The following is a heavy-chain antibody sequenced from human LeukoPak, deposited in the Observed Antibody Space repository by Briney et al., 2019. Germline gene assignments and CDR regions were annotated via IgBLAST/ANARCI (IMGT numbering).Heavy chain of an antibody. Sequence: PGGSLRLSCAASGFTFSDYYMSWIRQAPRKGLEWVSYISSSGSTIYYADSVKGRFTISRDNAKNSLYLQMNSLRAEDTAVYYCASRTVYGDYVDYWGQGTLVTVSS. V-gene: IGHV3-11*01. CDR2: ISSSGSTI. CDR3: ASRTVYGDYVDY. CDR1: GFTFSDYY. J-gene: IGHJ4*02. D-gene: IGHD4-17*01.